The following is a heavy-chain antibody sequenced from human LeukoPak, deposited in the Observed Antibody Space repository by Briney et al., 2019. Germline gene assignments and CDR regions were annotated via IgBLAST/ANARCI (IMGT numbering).Heavy chain of an antibody. CDR1: GFTFSSYS. D-gene: IGHD3-10*01. V-gene: IGHV3-21*01. J-gene: IGHJ4*02. CDR3: ARVWFGEAFDY. CDR2: ISSSSSYI. Sequence: GGSPRLSCAASGFTFSSYSMNWVRQAPGKGLEWVSSISSSSSYIYYADSVKGRFTISRDNAKNSLYLQMNSLRAEDTAVYYCARVWFGEAFDYWGQGTLVTVSS.